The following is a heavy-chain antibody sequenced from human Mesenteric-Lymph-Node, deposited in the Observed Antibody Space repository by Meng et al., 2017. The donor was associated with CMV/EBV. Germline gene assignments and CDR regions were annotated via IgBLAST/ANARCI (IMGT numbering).Heavy chain of an antibody. D-gene: IGHD2-2*01. J-gene: IGHJ6*02. V-gene: IGHV4-59*01. CDR3: ASQPNVPAAPYYYYGMDV. CDR1: GGSISSYY. CDR2: IYYTGST. Sequence: SETLSLTCTVSGGSISSYYWSWVRQPPGKGLEWIGYIYYTGSTVYSPSLKSRVTMSVDTSKNQFSLNLSSVTAADTAVYYCASQPNVPAAPYYYYGMDVWGQGTTVTVSS.